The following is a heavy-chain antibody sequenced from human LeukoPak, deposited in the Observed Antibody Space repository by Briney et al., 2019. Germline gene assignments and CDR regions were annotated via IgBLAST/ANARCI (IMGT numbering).Heavy chain of an antibody. V-gene: IGHV4-4*07. J-gene: IGHJ5*02. Sequence: PSESLSLTCTVSGGSISSYYWSWIRQPAGKGLEWIGRIYTSGSTNYNPSLKSRVTMSVDTSKNQFSLKLSSVTAADTAVYYCARDLFLCSSTDCYAGLPYYDILPSGIWFDPWGQGTLVTVSS. CDR2: IYTSGST. CDR3: ARDLFLCSSTDCYAGLPYYDILPSGIWFDP. CDR1: GGSISSYY. D-gene: IGHD2-2*01.